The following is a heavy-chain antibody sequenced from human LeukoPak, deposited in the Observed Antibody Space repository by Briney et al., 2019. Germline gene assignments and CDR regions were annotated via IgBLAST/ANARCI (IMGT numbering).Heavy chain of an antibody. CDR2: IYYSGST. J-gene: IGHJ3*02. D-gene: IGHD2-15*01. V-gene: IGHV4-31*03. CDR1: GGSISSGGYY. CDR3: ARDCSGGSCKGTDAFDI. Sequence: SQTLSLTCTVSGGSISSGGYYWSWIRQHPGKGLEWIVYIYYSGSTYYNPSLKSRVTISVDTSKNQFSLKLSSVTAADTAVYYCARDCSGGSCKGTDAFDIWGQGTMVTVSS.